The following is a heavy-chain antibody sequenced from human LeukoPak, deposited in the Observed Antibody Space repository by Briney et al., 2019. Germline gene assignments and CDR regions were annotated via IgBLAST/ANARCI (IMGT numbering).Heavy chain of an antibody. CDR1: GFTFSSYW. CDR3: ARLDYDFWSGYSRYYFDY. Sequence: RPGGSLRLSCAASGFTFSSYWMSWVRQAPGKGLEWVSVIYSGGSTYYADSVKGRFTISRDNSKNTLYLQMNSLRAEDTAVYYCARLDYDFWSGYSRYYFDYWGQGTLVTVSS. J-gene: IGHJ4*02. D-gene: IGHD3-3*01. CDR2: IYSGGST. V-gene: IGHV3-53*01.